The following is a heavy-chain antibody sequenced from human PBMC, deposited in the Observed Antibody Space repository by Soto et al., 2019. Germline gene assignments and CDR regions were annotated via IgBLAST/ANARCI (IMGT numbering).Heavy chain of an antibody. V-gene: IGHV3-9*01. CDR1: GFTFDDYA. D-gene: IGHD2-2*01. Sequence: GGSLRLSCAASGFTFDDYAMHWVRQAPGKGLEWVSGISWNSGSIGYADYVKGRCTISRDNAKNSLYLQMNSLRAEDTALYYCAKDRNHYCSSTSCYGVFDYWGQGTLVTVSS. CDR3: AKDRNHYCSSTSCYGVFDY. J-gene: IGHJ4*02. CDR2: ISWNSGSI.